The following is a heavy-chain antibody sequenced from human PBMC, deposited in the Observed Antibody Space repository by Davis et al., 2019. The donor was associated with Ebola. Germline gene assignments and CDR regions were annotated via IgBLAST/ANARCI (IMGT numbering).Heavy chain of an antibody. J-gene: IGHJ4*02. CDR1: GFTFSSYA. D-gene: IGHD6-19*01. CDR3: ARDVLIAVAGQFDY. V-gene: IGHV3-30-3*01. Sequence: GESLKISCAASGFTFSSYAMHWVRQAPGKGLEWVAVISYDGSNKYYADSVKGRFTISRDNSKNTLYLQMNSLRAEDTAVYYCARDVLIAVAGQFDYWGQGTLVTVSS. CDR2: ISYDGSNK.